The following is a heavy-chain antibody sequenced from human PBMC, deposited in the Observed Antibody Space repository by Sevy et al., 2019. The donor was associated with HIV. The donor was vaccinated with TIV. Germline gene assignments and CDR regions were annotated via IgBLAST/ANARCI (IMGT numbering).Heavy chain of an antibody. CDR3: ARDVVGGAFDI. CDR2: INWNGGST. V-gene: IGHV3-20*01. Sequence: GESLKISCAASGFTFDDYGMSWVRQAPGKGLEWVSGINWNGGSTGYADSVKGRFTISRDNAKNSLYLQMNSLRAEDTALYHCARDVVGGAFDIWGQGTMVTVSS. CDR1: GFTFDDYG. D-gene: IGHD2-21*01. J-gene: IGHJ3*02.